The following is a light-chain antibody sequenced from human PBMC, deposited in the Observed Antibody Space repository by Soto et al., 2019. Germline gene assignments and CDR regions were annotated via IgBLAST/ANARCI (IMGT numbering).Light chain of an antibody. CDR3: QQYKSWPIT. CDR2: GAS. Sequence: EILMTQSPATLSVSPGEMSTLXXRASQSVGSNLAWYQQKPGQAPRXLIYGASTRATGIPARFSGSGSGTEFTLTISSLQSEDFAVYYCQQYKSWPITFGQGTRLEIK. V-gene: IGKV3-15*01. CDR1: QSVGSN. J-gene: IGKJ5*01.